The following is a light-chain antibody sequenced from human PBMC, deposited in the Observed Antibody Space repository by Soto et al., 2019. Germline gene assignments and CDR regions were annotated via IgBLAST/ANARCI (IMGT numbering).Light chain of an antibody. CDR2: GAS. J-gene: IGKJ1*01. CDR3: QQYGSSPQT. Sequence: GLSKSPATLSLYPRERATLSCRASQSISSRYLAWYQQKPGQAPRLLIYGASTRVTGIPDRFSGSGSGTDFTLTICSLEPEDCAVYYCQQYGSSPQTFGQGTKVDIK. CDR1: QSISSRY. V-gene: IGKV3-20*01.